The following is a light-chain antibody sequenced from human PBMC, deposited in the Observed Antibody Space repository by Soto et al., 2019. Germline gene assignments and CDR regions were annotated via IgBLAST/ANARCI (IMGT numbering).Light chain of an antibody. J-gene: IGKJ1*01. CDR3: QQYGSSPRT. V-gene: IGKV3-20*01. Sequence: EIVWTQSPGTLSLSPGERATLSCRASQSVIRSYLAWYQQKPGQAPRLLISGASSRSTGIPDRFSGSGSGTDFTLTISRLEPEDSAVYFCQQYGSSPRTFGQGTKVQIK. CDR1: QSVIRSY. CDR2: GAS.